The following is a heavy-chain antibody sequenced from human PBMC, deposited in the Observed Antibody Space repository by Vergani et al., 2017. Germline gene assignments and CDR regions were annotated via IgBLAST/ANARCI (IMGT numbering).Heavy chain of an antibody. J-gene: IGHJ3*02. CDR3: AKDIGPYGGISILDAFDI. Sequence: EVQLVESGGGLVQPGRSLRLSCAASGFTFDDYAMHWVRQAPGKGLEWVSGISWNSGSIGYADSLKGRFTISRDNAKNSLYLQMNSLRAEDTALYYCAKDIGPYGGISILDAFDIWGQGTMVTVSS. V-gene: IGHV3-9*01. CDR2: ISWNSGSI. CDR1: GFTFDDYA. D-gene: IGHD4-23*01.